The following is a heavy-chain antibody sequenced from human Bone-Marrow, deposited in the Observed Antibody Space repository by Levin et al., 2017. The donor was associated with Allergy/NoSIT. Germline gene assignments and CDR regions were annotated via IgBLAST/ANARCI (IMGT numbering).Heavy chain of an antibody. V-gene: IGHV1-18*01. Sequence: GESLKISCKASGYTFTTYGLTWVRQAPGQRLEWMGWVSAYSGNTNYALNLQDRVTMTPDTATNTAYMELTSLRSDDTAIYYCARGHFPYYYYGMDVWGQGTTVVVSS. CDR3: ARGHFPYYYYGMDV. CDR1: GYTFTTYG. CDR2: VSAYSGNT. J-gene: IGHJ6*02.